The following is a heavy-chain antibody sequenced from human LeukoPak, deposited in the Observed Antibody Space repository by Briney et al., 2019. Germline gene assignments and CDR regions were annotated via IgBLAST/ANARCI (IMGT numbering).Heavy chain of an antibody. V-gene: IGHV3-30*18. D-gene: IGHD2-21*02. CDR2: ISYDGSNK. CDR1: GFTFSSYG. Sequence: PGGSLRLSCAASGFTFSSYGMHWVRQAPGKGLGWVAVISYDGSNKYYADSVKGRFTISRDNSKNTLYLQMNSLRAEDTAVYYCAKYGPDHLADCGGDCGKNYYYGMHVWGQGTTVTVSS. J-gene: IGHJ6*02. CDR3: AKYGPDHLADCGGDCGKNYYYGMHV.